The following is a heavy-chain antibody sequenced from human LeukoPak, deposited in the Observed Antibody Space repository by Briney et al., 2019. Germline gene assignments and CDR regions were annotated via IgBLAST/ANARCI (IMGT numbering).Heavy chain of an antibody. CDR1: GGSISSYY. Sequence: PSETLSLTCTVSGGSISSYYWSWIRQPPGKGLEWIGYIYYSGSTNYNPSLKSRVTISVDTSKNQFSLKLSSVTAADTAVYYCARGIVVVPAAIRRWWFDPWGQGTLVTLSS. V-gene: IGHV4-59*01. J-gene: IGHJ5*02. CDR2: IYYSGST. CDR3: ARGIVVVPAAIRRWWFDP. D-gene: IGHD2-2*02.